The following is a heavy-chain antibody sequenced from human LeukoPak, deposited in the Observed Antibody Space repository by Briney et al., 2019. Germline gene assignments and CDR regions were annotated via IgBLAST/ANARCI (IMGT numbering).Heavy chain of an antibody. CDR3: AKDSSSWYGGYFDY. CDR1: GFTFSSYA. Sequence: GGSLRFSCAASGFTFSSYAMSWVRQAPGKGLEWVSAISGSGGSTYYADSVKGRFTISRDNSKNTLYLQMNSLRAEDTAVYYCAKDSSSWYGGYFDYWGQGTLVTVSS. CDR2: ISGSGGST. V-gene: IGHV3-23*01. D-gene: IGHD6-13*01. J-gene: IGHJ4*02.